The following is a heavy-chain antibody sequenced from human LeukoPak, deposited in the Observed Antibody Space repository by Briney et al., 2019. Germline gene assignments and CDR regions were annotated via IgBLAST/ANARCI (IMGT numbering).Heavy chain of an antibody. D-gene: IGHD2-21*02. V-gene: IGHV1-46*01. CDR2: IYPRDGST. Sequence: ASVKVSCKASGYSFTSNYIHWVRQAPGQGLEWMGMIYPRDGSTSYAQKFQGRVTVTRDTSTSTVHMELSGLRSEDTAVYYCARGAVVTANPTKNFDYWGQGTLVTVSS. CDR3: ARGAVVTANPTKNFDY. CDR1: GYSFTSNY. J-gene: IGHJ4*02.